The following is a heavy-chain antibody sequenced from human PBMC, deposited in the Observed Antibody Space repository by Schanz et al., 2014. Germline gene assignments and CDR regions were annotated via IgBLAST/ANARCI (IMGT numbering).Heavy chain of an antibody. V-gene: IGHV1-18*01. CDR1: GYIFINSG. CDR2: ISVYNHNK. D-gene: IGHD3-10*02. CDR3: ARYRRLFDRDDLYYFDS. J-gene: IGHJ4*02. Sequence: QIQLVQSGTEVKKPEATVKVSCKASGYIFINSGISWVRQAPGQGLEWMGWISVYNHNKEYDQKFQGRVTMTTDTSTSTAYMALTDLRSDDTAVYYCARYRRLFDRDDLYYFDSWGQGTLVTGSS.